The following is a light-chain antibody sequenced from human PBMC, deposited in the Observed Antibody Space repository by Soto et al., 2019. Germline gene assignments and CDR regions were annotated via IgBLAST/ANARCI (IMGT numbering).Light chain of an antibody. CDR1: SSDVGGYNY. CDR2: DVS. V-gene: IGLV2-11*01. Sequence: QSALTQPRSVSGSPGQSVTISCAGTSSDVGGYNYVSWYQQHPGKAPKLMIYDVSKRPSGVPDRFSGSKSGNMASLTISGLKAEDEADYYCCSYAGSYVFGTGTKVTVL. CDR3: CSYAGSYV. J-gene: IGLJ1*01.